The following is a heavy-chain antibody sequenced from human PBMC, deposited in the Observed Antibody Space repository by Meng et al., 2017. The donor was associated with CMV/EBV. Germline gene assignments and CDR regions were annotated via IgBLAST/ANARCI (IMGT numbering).Heavy chain of an antibody. V-gene: IGHV3-23*01. D-gene: IGHD5-18*01. CDR1: GFTFSSYS. Sequence: SGFTFSSYSMNWVRQAPGKGLEWVSTIGGSGGTTYYADSVKGRFTISRDNSKNTLYLQMSSLRAEDTAVYYCARNAYNYGYSYYFDYWGQGTLVTVSS. CDR2: IGGSGGTT. J-gene: IGHJ4*02. CDR3: ARNAYNYGYSYYFDY.